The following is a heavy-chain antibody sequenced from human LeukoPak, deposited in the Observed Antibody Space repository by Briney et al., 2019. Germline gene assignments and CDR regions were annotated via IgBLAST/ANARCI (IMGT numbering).Heavy chain of an antibody. Sequence: GGSLRLSCAASGFTFSHYWMYRVRQAPGTGLVWVSLISGDGSTTSYADSVKGRFTISRDNAKNTLYLQMNSLRGEDTAVYYCARGGVTAGFDYWGQGTLVTVSS. J-gene: IGHJ4*02. CDR2: ISGDGSTT. V-gene: IGHV3-74*01. CDR3: ARGGVTAGFDY. D-gene: IGHD4-23*01. CDR1: GFTFSHYW.